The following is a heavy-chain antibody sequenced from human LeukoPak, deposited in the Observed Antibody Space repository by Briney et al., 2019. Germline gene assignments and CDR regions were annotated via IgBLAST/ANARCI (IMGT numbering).Heavy chain of an antibody. CDR2: VIPIFGTA. V-gene: IGHV1-69*05. CDR1: GGTFSSYA. CDR3: ARDPLYCSGGSCHNWFDP. D-gene: IGHD2-15*01. Sequence: SVKVSCKASGGTFSSYAISWVRQAPGQGLEWMGRVIPIFGTANYAQKFQGRVTITTDESTSTAYMELSSLRSEDTAVYYCARDPLYCSGGSCHNWFDPWGQGTLVTVSS. J-gene: IGHJ5*02.